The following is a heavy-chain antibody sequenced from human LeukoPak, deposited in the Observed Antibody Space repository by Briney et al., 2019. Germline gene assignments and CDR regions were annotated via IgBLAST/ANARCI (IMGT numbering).Heavy chain of an antibody. CDR2: VSSYNGDT. D-gene: IGHD6-6*01. CDR3: ARDSSSSGTYYYYYMDV. V-gene: IGHV1-18*01. J-gene: IGHJ6*03. Sequence: ASVRVSCKASGYTFNNYGISWVRQAPGQGLEWMGWVSSYNGDTNYAQKFQGRVTITADKSTSTAYMELSSLRSEDTAVYYCARDSSSSGTYYYYYMDVWGKGTTVTVSS. CDR1: GYTFNNYG.